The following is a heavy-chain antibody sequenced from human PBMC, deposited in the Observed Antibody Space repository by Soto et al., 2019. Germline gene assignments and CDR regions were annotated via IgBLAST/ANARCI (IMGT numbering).Heavy chain of an antibody. Sequence: ASVKVSCKASGYTFTSYGISWVRQAPGQGLEWMGWISAYNGNTYYAQKLQGRVTMTTDTSTSTAYMELRSLRSDDTAVYYCARDPIIAAAAVNWFDPWGQGTLVTVSS. D-gene: IGHD6-13*01. CDR1: GYTFTSYG. V-gene: IGHV1-18*04. CDR3: ARDPIIAAAAVNWFDP. J-gene: IGHJ5*02. CDR2: ISAYNGNT.